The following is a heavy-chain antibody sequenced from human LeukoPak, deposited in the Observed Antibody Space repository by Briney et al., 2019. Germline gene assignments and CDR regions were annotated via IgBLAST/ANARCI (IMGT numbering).Heavy chain of an antibody. Sequence: GRSLRLSCAASGFTFSSYAMHWVRQAPGKGLEWVAVISYDGSNKYYADSVKGRFTISRDNSKNTLYLQMNSLRSEDTAVYYCATGRAAMAPFDYWGQGTLVTVSS. CDR1: GFTFSSYA. D-gene: IGHD5-18*01. CDR2: ISYDGSNK. J-gene: IGHJ4*02. V-gene: IGHV3-30*04. CDR3: ATGRAAMAPFDY.